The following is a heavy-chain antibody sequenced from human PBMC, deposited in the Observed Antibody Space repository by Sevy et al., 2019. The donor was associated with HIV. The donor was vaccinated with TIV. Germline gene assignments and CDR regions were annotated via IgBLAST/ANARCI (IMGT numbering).Heavy chain of an antibody. D-gene: IGHD3-22*01. Sequence: ASVKVSCKASGYTFSNYGISWVRQAPGQGLEWMGWISAYNGNTKYSQNFQDRVTMTTDTSMTTAYMELRSLRSDETAVYYGARDTLLDYYDSSGSGWFDSWGQGVLVTVSS. CDR1: GYTFSNYG. CDR3: ARDTLLDYYDSSGSGWFDS. CDR2: ISAYNGNT. J-gene: IGHJ5*01. V-gene: IGHV1-18*01.